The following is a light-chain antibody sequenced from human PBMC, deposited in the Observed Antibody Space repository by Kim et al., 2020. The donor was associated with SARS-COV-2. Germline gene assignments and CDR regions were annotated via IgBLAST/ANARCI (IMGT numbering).Light chain of an antibody. CDR1: QSITSNY. CDR3: LQYVSSLWT. J-gene: IGKJ1*01. Sequence: PGERATRSCRASQSITSNYLTWYQQKPGQAPRLLIYGASNRATGISDRFSGSGSGTDFTLTISRLEPEDSAVYYCLQYVSSLWTFGPGTKVDIK. CDR2: GAS. V-gene: IGKV3-20*01.